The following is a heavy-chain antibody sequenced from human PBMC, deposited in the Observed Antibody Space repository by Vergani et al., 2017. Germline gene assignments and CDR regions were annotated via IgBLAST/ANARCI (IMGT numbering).Heavy chain of an antibody. D-gene: IGHD6-6*01. CDR3: AKDLGTSSGGGWFDP. V-gene: IGHV3-9*02. J-gene: IGHJ5*02. CDR1: GFTSAGYA. CDR2: ISWNSNNI. Sequence: EVQLEESGGGLVLPGRSLRLSCVASGFTSAGYAMHWVRQAPGKGLEWVSGISWNSNNIGYADSVKGRFTISRDNAKNSLYLQMNSLRAEDTALYYCAKDLGTSSGGGWFDPWGQGTLVTVSS.